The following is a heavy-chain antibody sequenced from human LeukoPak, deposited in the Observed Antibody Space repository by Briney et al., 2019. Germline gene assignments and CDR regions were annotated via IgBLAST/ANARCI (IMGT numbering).Heavy chain of an antibody. V-gene: IGHV4-61*09. Sequence: SQTLSLTCTVSGGSISSGSYYWSWIQQPAGKGLEWIGHIYTSGSTNYNPSLKSRVTISIDTSKNQFSLKLSSVTAADTAVYYCARARGNYYDTSGTVDYWGQGILVTVSS. J-gene: IGHJ4*02. CDR2: IYTSGST. CDR3: ARARGNYYDTSGTVDY. D-gene: IGHD3-22*01. CDR1: GGSISSGSYY.